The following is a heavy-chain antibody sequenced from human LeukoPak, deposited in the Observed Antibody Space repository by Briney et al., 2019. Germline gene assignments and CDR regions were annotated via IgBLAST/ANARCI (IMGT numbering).Heavy chain of an antibody. CDR2: TSSSSSYI. Sequence: GGSLRLSCAASGFTFSSYSMNWVRQAPGKGLEWVSSTSSSSSYIYYADSVKGRFTISRDNAKNSLYLQMNSLRAEDTAVYYCARDGSSWYRFDYWGQGTLVTVSS. CDR3: ARDGSSWYRFDY. CDR1: GFTFSSYS. V-gene: IGHV3-21*01. J-gene: IGHJ4*02. D-gene: IGHD6-13*01.